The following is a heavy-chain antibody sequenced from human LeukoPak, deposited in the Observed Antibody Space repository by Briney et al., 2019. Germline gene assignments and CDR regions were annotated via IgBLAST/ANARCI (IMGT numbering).Heavy chain of an antibody. CDR2: IIHSGRT. V-gene: IGHV4-39*07. J-gene: IGHJ4*02. Sequence: SETLSLTCTVSGGSISSSSYYWGWIRQPPGKGLEWVAEIIHSGRTNYNPSLGSRVSLSVDTSKRQFSLKLTSVTAADTAVYFCARGVLVKVYAAFDHWGQGTLVTVSS. CDR1: GGSISSSSYY. D-gene: IGHD2-8*01. CDR3: ARGVLVKVYAAFDH.